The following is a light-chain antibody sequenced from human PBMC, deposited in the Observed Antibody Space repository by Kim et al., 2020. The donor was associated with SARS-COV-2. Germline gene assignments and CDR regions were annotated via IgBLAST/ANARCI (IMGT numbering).Light chain of an antibody. J-gene: IGKJ4*01. CDR3: QQNSKTPLT. CDR1: RTIYSY. Sequence: DVQMIQSPSSLSASVGDRVTITCRTSRTIYSYLNWYQQKPGKAPKLLIYTASSLQSGVPPRFSGSGSGTDFTLTISSLQPGDVATYYCQQNSKTPLTFGGGTKVDIK. CDR2: TAS. V-gene: IGKV1-39*01.